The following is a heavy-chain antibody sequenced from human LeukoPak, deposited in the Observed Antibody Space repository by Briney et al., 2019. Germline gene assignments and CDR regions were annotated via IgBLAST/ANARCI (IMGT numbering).Heavy chain of an antibody. J-gene: IGHJ4*02. D-gene: IGHD5-12*01. CDR3: ARGNSGYDSLPGY. V-gene: IGHV3-30-3*01. CDR1: GFTFSSYA. CDR2: ISYDGSNK. Sequence: GGSLRLSCAASGFTFSSYAMHWVRQAPGKGLEWVAVISYDGSNKYYADSVKGRFTISRDNSKNTLYLQMNSLRAEDTAVYYCARGNSGYDSLPGYWGQGTLVTVSS.